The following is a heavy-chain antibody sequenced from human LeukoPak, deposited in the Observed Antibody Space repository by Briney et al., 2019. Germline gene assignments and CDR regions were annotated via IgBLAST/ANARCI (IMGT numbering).Heavy chain of an antibody. V-gene: IGHV1-8*01. D-gene: IGHD5-18*01. CDR2: INPNSGDT. J-gene: IGHJ4*02. CDR1: GYTFTSYD. CDR3: ARGYSYVYNY. Sequence: ASVKVSCTASGYTFTSYDINWVRQAPGQGLEWMGWINPNSGDTGYAKKFQGKVTMTRNTSISTAYMEVSSLRSEDTAVYYCARGYSYVYNYWGQGTLVTVSS.